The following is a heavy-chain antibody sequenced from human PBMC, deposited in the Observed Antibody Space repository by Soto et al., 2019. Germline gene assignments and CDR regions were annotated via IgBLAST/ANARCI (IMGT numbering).Heavy chain of an antibody. CDR3: ARSQYYYDSSGYPHYFDY. Sequence: ESSVKVSCKASGYTFTSYYMHWVRQAPGQGLEWMGIINPSGGSTSYAQKFQGRVTMTRDTSTSTVYMELSSLRSEDTAVYYCARSQYYYDSSGYPHYFDYWGQGTLVTVSS. CDR1: GYTFTSYY. CDR2: INPSGGST. V-gene: IGHV1-46*01. J-gene: IGHJ4*02. D-gene: IGHD3-22*01.